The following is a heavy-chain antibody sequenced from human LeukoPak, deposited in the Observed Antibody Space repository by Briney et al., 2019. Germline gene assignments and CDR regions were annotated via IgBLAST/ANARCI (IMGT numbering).Heavy chain of an antibody. Sequence: ASVKLSCKASGYTFTAYYMHCVRQAPGQGLEWTGWINPNSGDTNYVQKFQGRVTMTRDTSISTAYMELSRLRSDDNALHYCALTYCGAGSCSSDYSDYSAQATLVTVPS. CDR3: ALTYCGAGSCSSDYSDY. CDR2: INPNSGDT. J-gene: IGHJ4*02. D-gene: IGHD2-15*01. V-gene: IGHV1-2*02. CDR1: GYTFTAYY.